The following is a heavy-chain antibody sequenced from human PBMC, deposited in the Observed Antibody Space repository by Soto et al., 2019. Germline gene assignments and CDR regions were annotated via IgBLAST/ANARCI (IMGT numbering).Heavy chain of an antibody. CDR2: INAGNGNT. CDR1: GYTFTSYA. J-gene: IGHJ5*02. CDR3: ARESAYCGGNCYPNWFDP. Sequence: ASVKVSCKASGYTFTSYAMHWVRQAPGQRLEWMGWINAGNGNTKYSQKFQGRVTITRDTSASTAYMELSSLRSEDTAVYYCARESAYCGGNCYPNWFDPWGQGTLVTVSS. V-gene: IGHV1-3*01. D-gene: IGHD2-21*02.